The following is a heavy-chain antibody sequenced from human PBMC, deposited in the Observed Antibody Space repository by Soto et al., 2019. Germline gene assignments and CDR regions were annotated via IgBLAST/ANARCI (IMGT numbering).Heavy chain of an antibody. Sequence: ASVKVSCKASGYTFTGYYMHWVRQAPGQGLEWMGWINPNSGGTNYAQKFQGRVTMTRDTSISTAYMELSRLRSDDTAVYYCANHDFWSGYYGGGGMDVWGQGTTVTVSS. J-gene: IGHJ6*02. CDR3: ANHDFWSGYYGGGGMDV. D-gene: IGHD3-3*01. V-gene: IGHV1-2*02. CDR1: GYTFTGYY. CDR2: INPNSGGT.